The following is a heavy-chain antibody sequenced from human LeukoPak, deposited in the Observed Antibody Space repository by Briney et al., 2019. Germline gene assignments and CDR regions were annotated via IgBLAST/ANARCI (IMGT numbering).Heavy chain of an antibody. Sequence: GALRLSCAASRFTFSSYWMHWVRQAPGKGLVWVSRINSDGSSTTYADSVKGRFTISRDNAKNTLYLQMNSLRAEDTAVYYCARGGAVAGIMDVWGKGTTVTVSS. V-gene: IGHV3-74*01. CDR2: INSDGSST. J-gene: IGHJ6*04. D-gene: IGHD6-13*01. CDR3: ARGGAVAGIMDV. CDR1: RFTFSSYW.